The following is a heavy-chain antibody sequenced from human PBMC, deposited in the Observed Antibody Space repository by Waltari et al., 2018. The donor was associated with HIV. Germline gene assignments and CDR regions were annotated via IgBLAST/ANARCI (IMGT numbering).Heavy chain of an antibody. Sequence: QEHLVESGGGVVQPGRSLSPSCKASGSSFREYGLHGVRQGLGKGLEWVAVVWYDGGIKYYAESVKGRFIVSRDNSKNILYLEMNSLSAEDTGFYYCARGSPGSRFSGSDYDYWGQGTLVTVSS. CDR1: GSSFREYG. CDR3: ARGSPGSRFSGSDYDY. V-gene: IGHV3-33*01. J-gene: IGHJ4*02. D-gene: IGHD1-26*01. CDR2: VWYDGGIK.